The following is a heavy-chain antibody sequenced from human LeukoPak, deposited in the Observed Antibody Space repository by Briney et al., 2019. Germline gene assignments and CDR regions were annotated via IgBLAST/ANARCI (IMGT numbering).Heavy chain of an antibody. V-gene: IGHV1-18*01. CDR2: IDTYSGKT. CDR3: ARDRGIAEADSFDP. Sequence: ASVKVSCKASGYTYTTDGISWVRQAPGQGLEWMGWIDTYSGKTNDAQKFQGRVTTTSDTSTSTAYMELRSLRSDDTAVYYCARDRGIAEADSFDPWGQGTLVTVSS. D-gene: IGHD6-13*01. J-gene: IGHJ5*02. CDR1: GYTYTTDG.